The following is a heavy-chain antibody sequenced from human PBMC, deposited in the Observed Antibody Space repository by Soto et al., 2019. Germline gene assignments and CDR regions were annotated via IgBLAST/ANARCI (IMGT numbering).Heavy chain of an antibody. D-gene: IGHD3-10*01. J-gene: IGHJ4*02. CDR2: ISGSGGST. Sequence: GSLRLSCAASGFTFSNYAMSWVRQAPGKGLEWVSVISGSGGSTYYADSVKGRFTISRDNSKNTLYLQMNSLRAEDTAVYYCAKQRTRGVIDYWGQGTLVTVSS. CDR1: GFTFSNYA. V-gene: IGHV3-23*01. CDR3: AKQRTRGVIDY.